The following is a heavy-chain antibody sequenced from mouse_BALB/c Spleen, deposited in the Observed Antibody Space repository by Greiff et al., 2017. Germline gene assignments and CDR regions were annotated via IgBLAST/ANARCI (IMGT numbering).Heavy chain of an antibody. CDR1: GYTFTSYY. CDR2: IYPGNVNT. V-gene: IGHV1S56*01. Sequence: QVQLKESGPELVKPGASVRISCKASGYTFTSYYIHWVKQRPGQGLEWIGWIYPGNVNTKYNEKFKGKATLTADKSSSTAYMQLSSLTSEDSAVYFCARFDYYAMDYWGQGTSVTVSS. CDR3: ARFDYYAMDY. J-gene: IGHJ4*01.